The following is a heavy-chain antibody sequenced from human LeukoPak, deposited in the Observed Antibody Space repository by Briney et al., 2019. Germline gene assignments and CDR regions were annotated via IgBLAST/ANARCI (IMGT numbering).Heavy chain of an antibody. J-gene: IGHJ4*02. CDR1: GFTFSSYA. Sequence: GGSLRLSCAASGFTFSSYAMSWVRQAPGKGLEWVSAISGSGGSTYYADSVKGRFTISRDNSKNTLYLQMNSLRAEDTAAYYCAKVDIVVVVAAWFDYWGQGTLVTVSS. D-gene: IGHD2-15*01. V-gene: IGHV3-23*01. CDR2: ISGSGGST. CDR3: AKVDIVVVVAAWFDY.